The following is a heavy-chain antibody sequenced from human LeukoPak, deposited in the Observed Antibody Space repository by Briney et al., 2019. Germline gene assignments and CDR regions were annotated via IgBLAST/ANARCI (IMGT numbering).Heavy chain of an antibody. CDR2: ISGSGGST. V-gene: IGHV3-23*01. Sequence: GGSLRLSCAASGFTFSSYAMSWVRQAPGKGLEWVSAISGSGGSTYYADSVKGRFTISRDNSKNTLCLQMNSLRAEDTAVYYCAKDRGSGWIFDYWGQGTLVTVSS. D-gene: IGHD6-19*01. CDR3: AKDRGSGWIFDY. CDR1: GFTFSSYA. J-gene: IGHJ4*02.